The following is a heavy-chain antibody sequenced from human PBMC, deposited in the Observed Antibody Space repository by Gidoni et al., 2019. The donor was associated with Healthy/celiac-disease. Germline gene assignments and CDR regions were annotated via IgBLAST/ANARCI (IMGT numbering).Heavy chain of an antibody. D-gene: IGHD5-12*01. V-gene: IGHV3-74*01. CDR1: GFTFSSYW. J-gene: IGHJ6*02. CDR3: AREGDYDYMGYYYYYGMDV. CDR2: INSDGSST. Sequence: EVQLVESGGGLVQPGGSLRLSCAASGFTFSSYWMHWVRQAPGKGLVWVSRINSDGSSTSYAYSVKGRFTISRDNAKNTLYLQMNSLRAEDTAVYYCAREGDYDYMGYYYYYGMDVWGQGTTVTVSS.